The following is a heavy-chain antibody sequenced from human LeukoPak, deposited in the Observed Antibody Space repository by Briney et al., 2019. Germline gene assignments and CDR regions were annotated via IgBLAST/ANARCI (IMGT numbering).Heavy chain of an antibody. J-gene: IGHJ6*03. V-gene: IGHV4-34*01. CDR3: ARRPTGSYYYDSSGYYSPYYYYYMDV. CDR2: INHSGST. Sequence: SETLSLTCAVYGGSFSGYYWSWIRQPPGKGLEWIGEINHSGSTNYNLSLKSRVTISVDTSKNQFSLKLSSVTAADTAVYYCARRPTGSYYYDSSGYYSPYYYYYMDVWGKGTTVTVSS. CDR1: GGSFSGYY. D-gene: IGHD3-22*01.